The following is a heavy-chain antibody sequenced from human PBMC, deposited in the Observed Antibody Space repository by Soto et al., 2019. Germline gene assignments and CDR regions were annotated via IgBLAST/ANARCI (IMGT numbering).Heavy chain of an antibody. J-gene: IGHJ6*02. Sequence: GESLKISCKGSGYSFTSYWIGWVRQMPGKGLEWMGIIYPGDSDTRYSPSFQGQVTISADKSISTAYLQWSSLKASDTAMYYCARGGYGSSTSGQTYDYYGMDVWGQGTTVTVSS. CDR3: ARGGYGSSTSGQTYDYYGMDV. CDR1: GYSFTSYW. D-gene: IGHD2-2*01. CDR2: IYPGDSDT. V-gene: IGHV5-51*01.